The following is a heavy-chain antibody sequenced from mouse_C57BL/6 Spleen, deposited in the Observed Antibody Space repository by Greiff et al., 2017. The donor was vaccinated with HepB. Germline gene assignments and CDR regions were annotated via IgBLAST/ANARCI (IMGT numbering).Heavy chain of an antibody. CDR2: IYPGGGYT. V-gene: IGHV1-63*01. CDR3: ATVYYGSRGYAMDY. Sequence: QVQLQQSGAELVRPGTSVKMSCKASGYTFTNYWIGWAKQRPGHGLEWIGDIYPGGGYTNYNEKFKGKATLTADKASSTAYMQFSSLTSEDSAIYYCATVYYGSRGYAMDYWGQGTSVTVSS. CDR1: GYTFTNYW. J-gene: IGHJ4*01. D-gene: IGHD1-1*01.